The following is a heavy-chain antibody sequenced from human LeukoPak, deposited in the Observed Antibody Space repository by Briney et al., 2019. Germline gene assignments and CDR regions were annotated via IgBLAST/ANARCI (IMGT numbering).Heavy chain of an antibody. J-gene: IGHJ4*02. CDR2: ISYSGST. CDR3: TRDKYYYDSSGSLRFDY. V-gene: IGHV4-39*07. D-gene: IGHD3-22*01. CDR1: GGSISSRSNY. Sequence: SETLSLTCTVSGGSISSRSNYWGWIRQPPGKGLEWIGSISYSGSTYYNPSLKSRVTMSVDTSKNQFSLKLSSVTAADTAVYYCTRDKYYYDSSGSLRFDYWGQGTLVTVSS.